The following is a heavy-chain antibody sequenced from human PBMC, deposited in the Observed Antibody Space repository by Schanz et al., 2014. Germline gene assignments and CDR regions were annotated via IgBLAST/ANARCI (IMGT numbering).Heavy chain of an antibody. V-gene: IGHV4-39*01. J-gene: IGHJ3*02. CDR2: LFYSGRT. CDR1: GGSISSSNFY. CDR3: ARHNGFSFANAFDI. D-gene: IGHD5-18*01. Sequence: QLQLQASGPGLVKPSETLSLTCTVSGGSISSSNFYWGWIRQPPGKGLEWIGGLFYSGRTHYSPSTKSRFPFPEDPSKTHFSLKLFSLPAADTAVYYCARHNGFSFANAFDIWGQGTMVTVSS.